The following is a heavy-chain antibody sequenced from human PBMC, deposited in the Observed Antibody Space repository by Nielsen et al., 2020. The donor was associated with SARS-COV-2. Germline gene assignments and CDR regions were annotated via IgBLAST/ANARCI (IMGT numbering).Heavy chain of an antibody. J-gene: IGHJ6*02. Sequence: WIRQPPGKGLEWIGEIYHSGSTNYNPSLKSRVTISVDKSKNQFSLKLSSVTAADTAVYYCARGAQYSSSWYRVLRYYGMDVWGQGTTVTVSS. D-gene: IGHD6-13*01. CDR2: IYHSGST. CDR3: ARGAQYSSSWYRVLRYYGMDV. V-gene: IGHV4-4*02.